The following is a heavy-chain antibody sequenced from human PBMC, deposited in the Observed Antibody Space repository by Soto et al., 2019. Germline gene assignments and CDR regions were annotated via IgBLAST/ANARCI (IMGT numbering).Heavy chain of an antibody. CDR2: ISTYNGNT. V-gene: IGHV1-18*04. D-gene: IGHD2-2*01. CDR1: GYTFTDYG. J-gene: IGHJ4*02. CDR3: ARARPYCSSTSCTLYYFDY. Sequence: QVQLVQSGAEVKKPGASVKVSCKASGYTFTDYGINWVRQAPGQGLEWMGWISTYNGNTNYAQKLQGRVTMTTDTSTSTAYMELRSLRYYDTAVYYCARARPYCSSTSCTLYYFDYWGQGTLVTVSS.